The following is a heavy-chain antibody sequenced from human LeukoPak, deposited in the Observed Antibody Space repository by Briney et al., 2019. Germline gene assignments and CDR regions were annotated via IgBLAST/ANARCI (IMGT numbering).Heavy chain of an antibody. V-gene: IGHV3-30-3*01. J-gene: IGHJ6*03. CDR2: ISYDGSNK. D-gene: IGHD2-2*01. CDR3: ARVTRMVVVVPAANEPSYYYYYVDV. CDR1: GFTFSSYA. Sequence: PVRSLRLSCTASGFTFSSYAMHWVRQARGKGLEWVAVISYDGSNKYYADSVKGRFTISRDNSKHTLYLQMSRLRAEDTAVYYCARVTRMVVVVPAANEPSYYYYYVDVWGKGTTVTVSS.